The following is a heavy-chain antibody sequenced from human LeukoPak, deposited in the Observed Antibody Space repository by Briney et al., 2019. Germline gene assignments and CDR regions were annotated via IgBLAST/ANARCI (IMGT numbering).Heavy chain of an antibody. D-gene: IGHD3-9*01. CDR2: IRQDGNEK. Sequence: GGSLRLSCAASGFTFSSFWMTWVRQAPGKGLEWVANIRQDGNEKFYVDSVKGRFTISRDNARNSVYLQMSSLRAEDTAVYYCATNNDWPFDYWGQGTLVTVAS. J-gene: IGHJ4*02. CDR1: GFTFSSFW. V-gene: IGHV3-7*01. CDR3: ATNNDWPFDY.